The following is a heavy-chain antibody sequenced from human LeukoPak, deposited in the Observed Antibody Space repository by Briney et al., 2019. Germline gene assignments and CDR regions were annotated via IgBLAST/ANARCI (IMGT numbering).Heavy chain of an antibody. CDR1: GGSISSSSYY. D-gene: IGHD5-18*01. J-gene: IGHJ4*02. CDR3: ARGQLWLPFDY. CDR2: IYYSGST. Sequence: PSETLSLTCTVSGGSISSSSYYWGWIRQPPGKGLEWIGSIYYSGSTYYNPSLKSRVTISVDTSKNRFSLKLSSVTAADTAVYYCARGQLWLPFDYWGQGTLVTVSS. V-gene: IGHV4-39*07.